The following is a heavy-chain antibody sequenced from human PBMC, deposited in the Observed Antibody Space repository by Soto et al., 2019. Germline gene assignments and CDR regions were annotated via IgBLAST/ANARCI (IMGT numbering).Heavy chain of an antibody. V-gene: IGHV1-69*04. J-gene: IGHJ4*02. D-gene: IGHD2-2*01. Sequence: QVQLVQSGAEVKKPGSSVKVSCQTSGGPFGIYPISWVRQAPGQGLEWVGRVIPILNVANYTQKLHGRLTLTADKSTTTAYMELSSLTSEERALYYCVRESTSGLDYWGQGTLVTVSS. CDR2: VIPILNVA. CDR1: GGPFGIYP. CDR3: VRESTSGLDY.